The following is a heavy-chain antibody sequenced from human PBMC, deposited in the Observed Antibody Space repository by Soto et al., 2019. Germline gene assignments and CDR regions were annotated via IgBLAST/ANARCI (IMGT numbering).Heavy chain of an antibody. V-gene: IGHV1-18*01. CDR1: GYTFTSYG. J-gene: IGHJ3*02. D-gene: IGHD3-9*01. CDR3: ARDQDPYYDILTGPDAFDI. CDR2: ISAYNGNT. Sequence: ASVKVSCKASGYTFTSYGISWVRQAPGQGLEWMGWISAYNGNTNYAQKLQGRVTMTTDTSTSTAYMELRSLRSDDTAVYYCARDQDPYYDILTGPDAFDIWGQGTMDTVSS.